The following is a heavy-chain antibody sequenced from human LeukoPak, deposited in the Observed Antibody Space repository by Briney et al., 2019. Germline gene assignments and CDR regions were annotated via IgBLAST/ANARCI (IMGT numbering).Heavy chain of an antibody. CDR1: GFTFSTYW. D-gene: IGHD1-26*01. V-gene: IGHV3-74*01. Sequence: GGSLRLSCAASGFTFSTYWMHWVRQAPGKGLVWVSRIKSDGSTNYADSVKGRFTISRDNAKNSLYLQMNSLRAEDTAVYYCARDADQWELGGSWVTWGQGTLVTVSS. J-gene: IGHJ5*02. CDR3: ARDADQWELGGSWVT. CDR2: IKSDGST.